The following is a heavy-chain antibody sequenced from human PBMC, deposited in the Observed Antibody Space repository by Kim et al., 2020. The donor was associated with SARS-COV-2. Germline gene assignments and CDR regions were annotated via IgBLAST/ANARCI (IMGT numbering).Heavy chain of an antibody. CDR3: ARRYSSSWPIFDY. V-gene: IGHV5-10-1*01. J-gene: IGHJ4*02. Sequence: YSPSFQGHVTISADKSISTAYLQWSSLKASDTAMYYCARRYSSSWPIFDYWGQGTLVTVSS. D-gene: IGHD6-13*01.